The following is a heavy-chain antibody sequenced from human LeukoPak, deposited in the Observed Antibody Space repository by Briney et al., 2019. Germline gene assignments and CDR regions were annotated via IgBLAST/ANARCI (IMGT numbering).Heavy chain of an antibody. Sequence: ASVKVSCQASGYTFTNYGIRWVRQATGQGLAWMGWICAYNGNTNYAQKLQGRVTMTTDTSTSTAYMELRSLRSDDTAVYYCARDPAIIAARSSYFDYWGQGTLVTVSS. J-gene: IGHJ4*02. CDR1: GYTFTNYG. V-gene: IGHV1-18*01. D-gene: IGHD6-6*01. CDR3: ARDPAIIAARSSYFDY. CDR2: ICAYNGNT.